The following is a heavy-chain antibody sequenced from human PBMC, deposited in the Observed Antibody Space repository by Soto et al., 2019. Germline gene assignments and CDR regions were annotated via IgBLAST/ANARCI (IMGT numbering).Heavy chain of an antibody. J-gene: IGHJ4*02. V-gene: IGHV3-30*14. Sequence: QMELVESGGGVVQPGRSLRLSCAASGFTFSTFTMHWVRQTPGKGLEWVALISSDGSTKDYADSVKGRFTISRDNSQSTIYLQMNGLRTEDTAVYYCAKPYGAYIRPFDSWGQGTLVTVSS. D-gene: IGHD4-17*01. CDR3: AKPYGAYIRPFDS. CDR2: ISSDGSTK. CDR1: GFTFSTFT.